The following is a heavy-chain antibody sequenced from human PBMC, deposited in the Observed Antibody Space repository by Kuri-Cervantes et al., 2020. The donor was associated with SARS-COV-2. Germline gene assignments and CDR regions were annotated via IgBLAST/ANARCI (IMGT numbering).Heavy chain of an antibody. CDR3: ARDGGGYYDSSGYYGQLGFDY. Sequence: GGSLRLSCAASGFSFSSYAMSWVRQAPGKGLEWVSVISGSGTGAYYADSVKGRFTISRDNAKNSLYLQMNSLRDEDTAVYYCARDGGGYYDSSGYYGQLGFDYWGQGTLVTVSS. V-gene: IGHV3-23*01. D-gene: IGHD3-22*01. J-gene: IGHJ4*02. CDR1: GFSFSSYA. CDR2: ISGSGTGA.